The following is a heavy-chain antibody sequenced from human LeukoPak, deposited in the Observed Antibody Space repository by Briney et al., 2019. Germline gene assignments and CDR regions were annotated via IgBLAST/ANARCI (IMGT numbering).Heavy chain of an antibody. CDR3: ARAGGGGYDPYNWFDP. CDR1: GYTFTGYY. J-gene: IGHJ5*02. V-gene: IGHV1-2*02. Sequence: ASVKVSCKASGYTFTGYYMHWVRQAPGQRLEWMGWINPNSGGTNYAQKFQGRVTMTRDTSISTAYMELSRLRSDDTAVYYCARAGGGGYDPYNWFDPWGQGTLVTVSS. CDR2: INPNSGGT. D-gene: IGHD5-12*01.